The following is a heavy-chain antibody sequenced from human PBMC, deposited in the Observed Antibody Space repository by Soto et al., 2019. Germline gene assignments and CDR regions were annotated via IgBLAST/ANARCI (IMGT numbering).Heavy chain of an antibody. CDR3: ARNSDEWLSTNAVYYYYYGMDV. CDR1: GGTFSSYA. CDR2: IIPIFDTA. V-gene: IGHV1-69*01. D-gene: IGHD3-3*01. Sequence: QVQLVQSGAEVKKPGSSVKVSCKASGGTFSSYAISWVRQAPGQGLEWMGGIIPIFDTANYAQKFQGRVTITADESTSTAYMELSSLRSEDTAVYYCARNSDEWLSTNAVYYYYYGMDVWGQGTTVTVSS. J-gene: IGHJ6*02.